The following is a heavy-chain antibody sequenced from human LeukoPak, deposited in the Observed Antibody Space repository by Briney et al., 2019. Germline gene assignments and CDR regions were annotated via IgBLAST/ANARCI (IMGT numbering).Heavy chain of an antibody. V-gene: IGHV1-46*01. CDR2: INPSGGNT. CDR1: GYTFTGYY. J-gene: IGHJ4*02. D-gene: IGHD6-19*01. CDR3: AKCRLSSSGSADY. Sequence: ASVKVSCKASGYTFTGYYMHWVRQAPGLGLEWMGKINPSGGNTAYAQKFQGRVTMTRDTSTSTVYMELTSLRSDDTAVYYCAKCRLSSSGSADYWGQGTLVTVSS.